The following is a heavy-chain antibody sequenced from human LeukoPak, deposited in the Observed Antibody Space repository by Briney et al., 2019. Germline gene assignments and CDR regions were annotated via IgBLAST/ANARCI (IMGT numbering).Heavy chain of an antibody. Sequence: GASVTVSCTAGSHTFITDGVTWVRQAPGQGLEWMGWISNYNGNTIYAQKFQGRVTMSTDTSTNIVYMELRSLRSDDTAVYYCARGWNQYYYGSAGYWGQGNLVTVSS. CDR2: ISNYNGNT. D-gene: IGHD3-10*01. CDR3: ARGWNQYYYGSAGY. CDR1: SHTFITDG. V-gene: IGHV1-18*01. J-gene: IGHJ4*02.